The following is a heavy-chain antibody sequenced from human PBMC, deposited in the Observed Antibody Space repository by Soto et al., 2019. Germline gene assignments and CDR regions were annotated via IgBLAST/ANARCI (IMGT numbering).Heavy chain of an antibody. D-gene: IGHD2-15*01. Sequence: QVQLQESGPGLVRPSQTLSLTCTVSGGSINSGDSYWNWIRQHPEKGLEWIGYINYRGSTFYNPSLKSRIIRSVATSKNQFSLKLSSVTAADTAVYYCARDAPGVAPYWCQGTLVTVSS. V-gene: IGHV4-31*03. CDR3: ARDAPGVAPY. CDR2: INYRGST. CDR1: GGSINSGDSY. J-gene: IGHJ4*02.